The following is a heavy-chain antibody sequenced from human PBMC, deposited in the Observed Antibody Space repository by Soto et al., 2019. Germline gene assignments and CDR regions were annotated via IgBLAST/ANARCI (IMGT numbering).Heavy chain of an antibody. V-gene: IGHV3-9*01. CDR2: ISWNSGSI. D-gene: IGHD2-2*01. Sequence: GGSLRLSCAASGFTFDDYAMHWVRQAPGKGLEWVSGISWNSGSIGYADSVKGRFTISRDNAKNSLYLQMNSLRAEDTALYYCAKDYCSSTSCYGDYFDYWGQGTLVTVSS. J-gene: IGHJ4*02. CDR3: AKDYCSSTSCYGDYFDY. CDR1: GFTFDDYA.